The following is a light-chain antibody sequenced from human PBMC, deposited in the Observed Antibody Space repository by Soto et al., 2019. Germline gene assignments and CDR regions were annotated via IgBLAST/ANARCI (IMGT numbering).Light chain of an antibody. CDR2: GNR. V-gene: IGLV1-40*01. J-gene: IGLJ3*02. CDR3: QAYDDSLTAFV. CDR1: NSNLGAGYD. Sequence: SLLTRPPSVSGAPGQRVTISCTGNNSNLGAGYDVHWYEQLPGAAPKLVIFGNRNRPSGVPERFSGSKSGTSASLAITGLQAEDEADYYCQAYDDSLTAFVFGGGTKVTV.